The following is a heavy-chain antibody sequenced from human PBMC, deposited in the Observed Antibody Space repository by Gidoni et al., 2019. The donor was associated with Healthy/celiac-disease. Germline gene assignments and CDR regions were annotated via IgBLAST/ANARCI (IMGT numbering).Heavy chain of an antibody. Sequence: EVQLVESGGGLVQPGRSLRLSCAASGFTFDDYAMHWVRQAPGKGLEWVSGISWNSGSIGYADSVKGRFTISRDNAKNSLYLQMNSLRAEDTALYYCAKDIGIAAAGRSYFDYWGQGTLVTVSS. CDR1: GFTFDDYA. V-gene: IGHV3-9*01. CDR3: AKDIGIAAAGRSYFDY. J-gene: IGHJ4*02. D-gene: IGHD6-13*01. CDR2: ISWNSGSI.